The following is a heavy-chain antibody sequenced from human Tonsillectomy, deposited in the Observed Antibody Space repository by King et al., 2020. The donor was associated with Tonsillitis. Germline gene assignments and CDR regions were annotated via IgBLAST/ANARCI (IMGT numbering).Heavy chain of an antibody. Sequence: VQLVESGGGVVQPGRSLRLSCAASGFTFSSYGMHWVRQAPGKGLEWVAVISYDGSNKYYADSVKGRFTISRDNSKNTLYLQMNSLRAEDAAVYYCAKTAGVVVAATVSDEMSFDYWGQGTLVTVSS. D-gene: IGHD2-15*01. J-gene: IGHJ4*02. V-gene: IGHV3-30*18. CDR1: GFTFSSYG. CDR2: ISYDGSNK. CDR3: AKTAGVVVAATVSDEMSFDY.